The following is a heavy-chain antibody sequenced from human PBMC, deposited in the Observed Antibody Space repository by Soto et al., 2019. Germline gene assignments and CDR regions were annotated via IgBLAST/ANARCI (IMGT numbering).Heavy chain of an antibody. V-gene: IGHV1-69*13. CDR1: GGTFSSYA. CDR3: ASGLAAAANVYYFDY. CDR2: IIPIFGTA. D-gene: IGHD6-13*01. Sequence: SVKVSCKASGGTFSSYAISWVRQAPGQGLEWMGGIIPIFGTANYEQKFQGRVTITADESTSTAYMELSSLRSEDTAVYYCASGLAAAANVYYFDYWGQGTLVTGSS. J-gene: IGHJ4*02.